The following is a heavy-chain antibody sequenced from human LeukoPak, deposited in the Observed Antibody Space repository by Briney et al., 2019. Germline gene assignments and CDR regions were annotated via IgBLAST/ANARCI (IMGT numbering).Heavy chain of an antibody. CDR3: ARDKMEGVTDY. Sequence: GSLRLSCAASGFTFSRYWMSWVRQAPGKGLEWVANIKQDGSEKYYVDSVKGRFTISRDNAKNSLYLQMYSLRAEDTAVYYCARDKMEGVTDYWGQGTLVTVSS. CDR2: IKQDGSEK. D-gene: IGHD3-10*01. J-gene: IGHJ4*02. V-gene: IGHV3-7*03. CDR1: GFTFSRYW.